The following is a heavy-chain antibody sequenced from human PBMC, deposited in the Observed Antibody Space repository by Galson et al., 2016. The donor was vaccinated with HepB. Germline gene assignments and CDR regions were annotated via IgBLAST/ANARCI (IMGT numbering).Heavy chain of an antibody. CDR3: ARWSDSHGFDP. CDR2: IYSSGYT. V-gene: IGHV3-53*01. J-gene: IGHJ5*02. CDR1: GFTVSSNY. Sequence: SLRLSCAASGFTVSSNYMIWVRQAPGKGLEWVSVIYSSGYTYYADSVKGRFTISRDNSKNKLYLQMNSLIAEDTAVFYCARWSDSHGFDPWGQGTLVTVSS. D-gene: IGHD3-3*01.